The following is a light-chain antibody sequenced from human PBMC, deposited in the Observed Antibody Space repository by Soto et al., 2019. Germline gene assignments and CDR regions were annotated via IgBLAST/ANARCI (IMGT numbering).Light chain of an antibody. J-gene: IGLJ2*01. Sequence: QSALTQPPSASGSPGQSVTIACTGTSSDVGGYKYVSWYQQHPGKAPKLMIYEVNKRPSGVPDRFSGSKSGHTASLTVSGLQADDEADYFCSSYAGRNIVLFGGGIKLTVL. CDR1: SSDVGGYKY. CDR2: EVN. V-gene: IGLV2-8*01. CDR3: SSYAGRNIVL.